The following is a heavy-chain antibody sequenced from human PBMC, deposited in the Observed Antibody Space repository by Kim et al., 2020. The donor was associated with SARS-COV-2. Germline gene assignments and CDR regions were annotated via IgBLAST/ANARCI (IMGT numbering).Heavy chain of an antibody. Sequence: GGSLRLSCAASGFTFSEYQMSWIRQAPGKGLEWISYISSSGSGSTIDYADSVRGRFTISRDNAKKSLYLQMSSLRAEDTAVYYCAREYDTGGYYYYLDYWGQGTLVTVSS. V-gene: IGHV3-11*04. CDR3: AREYDTGGYYYYLDY. D-gene: IGHD3-22*01. CDR2: ISSSGSGSTI. J-gene: IGHJ4*02. CDR1: GFTFSEYQ.